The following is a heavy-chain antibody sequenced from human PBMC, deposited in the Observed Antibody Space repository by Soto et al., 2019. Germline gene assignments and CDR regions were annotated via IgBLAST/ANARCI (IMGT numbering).Heavy chain of an antibody. CDR2: ISSSSII. CDR3: ATDRAMDTDV. V-gene: IGHV3-48*01. Sequence: DVQLVESGGGLVQPGGSLRVSCAASGFTFSTSSMNWVRQARGKGLEWVSYISSSSIIYYADSVKGRFTIARDNVKNSLYLQLNRLSAEATTVYYCATDRAMDTDVRGKGTTVTVSS. J-gene: IGHJ6*03. D-gene: IGHD5-18*01. CDR1: GFTFSTSS.